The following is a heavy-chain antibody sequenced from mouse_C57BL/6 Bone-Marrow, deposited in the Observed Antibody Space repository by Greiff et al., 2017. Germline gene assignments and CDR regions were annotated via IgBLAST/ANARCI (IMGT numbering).Heavy chain of an antibody. CDR3: TRRGWLRLSYFDY. Sequence: EVKLQQSGTVLARPGASVKMSCKTSGYTFTSYWMHWVKQRPGQGLEWIGAIYPGNSDTSYNQKFTGKAKLTAVTAASTAYMELSSRTNEDSAVYYGTRRGWLRLSYFDYWGQGTTLTVSS. J-gene: IGHJ2*01. D-gene: IGHD3-2*02. CDR1: GYTFTSYW. V-gene: IGHV1-5*01. CDR2: IYPGNSDT.